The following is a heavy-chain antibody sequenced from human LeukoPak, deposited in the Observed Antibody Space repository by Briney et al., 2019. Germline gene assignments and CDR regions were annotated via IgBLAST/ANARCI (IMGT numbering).Heavy chain of an antibody. Sequence: SXXLSCAASGFTLSNYEMNWVRQAPGKGLEWVSYISSSGSTRYYADSVKGRFTISRENANNSLYLQMNSLRAEDTAVYYCARVSERGMVRGGIDYWGQGTLVTVPS. CDR1: GFTLSNYE. V-gene: IGHV3-48*03. CDR3: ARVSERGMVRGGIDY. J-gene: IGHJ4*02. CDR2: ISSSGSTR. D-gene: IGHD3-10*01.